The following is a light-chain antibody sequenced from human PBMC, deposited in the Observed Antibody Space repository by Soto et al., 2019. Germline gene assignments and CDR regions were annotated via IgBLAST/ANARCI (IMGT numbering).Light chain of an antibody. Sequence: QSVLTQPPSVSGSPGQSGTISCTGTSSDVGRYDRVSWYQQSPGTAPKLIIYEVTNRPSGVPDRFSGSKSGNTASLTISGLQAEDEADFCCSSYTSSSRYIFGTGTKVTVL. CDR3: SSYTSSSRYI. CDR1: SSDVGRYDR. CDR2: EVT. J-gene: IGLJ1*01. V-gene: IGLV2-18*02.